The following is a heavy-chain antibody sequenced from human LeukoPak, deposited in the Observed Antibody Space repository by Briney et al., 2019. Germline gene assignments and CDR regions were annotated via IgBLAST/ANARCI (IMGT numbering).Heavy chain of an antibody. V-gene: IGHV3-33*08. CDR1: GFTFSSYG. Sequence: GGSLRVSCAASGFTFSSYGMHWVRQAPGKGLEWVALIRYDGSKKDYADSVKGRFTISRDNSKNTLYLQMNSLRAEDTAVYYCARELSPVVKYYFDDWGQGTLVTVSS. CDR3: ARELSPVVKYYFDD. J-gene: IGHJ4*02. CDR2: IRYDGSKK. D-gene: IGHD3-22*01.